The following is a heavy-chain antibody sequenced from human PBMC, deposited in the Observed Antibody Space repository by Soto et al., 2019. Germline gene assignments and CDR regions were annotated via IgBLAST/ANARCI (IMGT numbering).Heavy chain of an antibody. V-gene: IGHV3-30-3*01. CDR1: GLTFSSYA. Sequence: QVQLVESGGGVVQPRRSLRLSCAASGLTFSSYAMHWVRQAPGKGLEWVAVISYDGSIKYYADSVKGRFTISRDNSKNTLYLQMNSLRAEDTAIFYCARDSGGDDAFDIWGQGTKVTVSS. J-gene: IGHJ3*02. D-gene: IGHD2-21*02. CDR3: ARDSGGDDAFDI. CDR2: ISYDGSIK.